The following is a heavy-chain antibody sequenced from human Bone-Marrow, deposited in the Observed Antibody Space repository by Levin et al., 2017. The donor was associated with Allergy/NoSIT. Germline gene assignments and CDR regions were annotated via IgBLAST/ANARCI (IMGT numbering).Heavy chain of an antibody. V-gene: IGHV1-69*01. CDR3: ARLPTVGLDP. CDR1: GDNFNNHA. D-gene: IGHD3-16*01. J-gene: IGHJ5*02. CDR2: VVPIFGSP. Sequence: PGESLKISCKALGDNFNNHAINWVRQAPGQGFEWMGGVVPIFGSPIYAKRFQGRVTINADESTSTAYMELTSLTSEDTAVYYCARLPTVGLDPWGQGTPVTVSS.